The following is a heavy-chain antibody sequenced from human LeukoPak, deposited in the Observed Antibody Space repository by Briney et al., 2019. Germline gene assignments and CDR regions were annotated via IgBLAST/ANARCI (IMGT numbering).Heavy chain of an antibody. Sequence: PSETLSLTCAVYGGSFSGYYWSWIRQPPGKGLEWIGEINHSGSTNYNPSLKSRVTISVDTSKNQFSLKLSSVTAADTAVYYCARGGPKVGYCSSTSCRTLNWFDPWGQGTLVTVSS. D-gene: IGHD2-2*01. V-gene: IGHV4-34*01. CDR1: GGSFSGYY. J-gene: IGHJ5*02. CDR2: INHSGST. CDR3: ARGGPKVGYCSSTSCRTLNWFDP.